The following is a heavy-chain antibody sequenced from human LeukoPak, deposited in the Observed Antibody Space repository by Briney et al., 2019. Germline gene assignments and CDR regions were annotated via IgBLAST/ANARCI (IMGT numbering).Heavy chain of an antibody. Sequence: GGSLRLSCAASGFTFSSYWMHWVRQAPGKGLVWVSRINSDGSSTSYADSVKGRFTISRDSAKNTLYLQMNSLRAEDTAVYYCATLKKVAFGMNYWGQGTLVTVSS. CDR3: ATLKKVAFGMNY. J-gene: IGHJ4*02. CDR2: INSDGSST. CDR1: GFTFSSYW. V-gene: IGHV3-74*01. D-gene: IGHD3-10*01.